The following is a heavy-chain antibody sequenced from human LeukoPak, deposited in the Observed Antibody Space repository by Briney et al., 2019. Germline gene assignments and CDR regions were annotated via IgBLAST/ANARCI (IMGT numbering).Heavy chain of an antibody. CDR2: TRKKTNSYTT. D-gene: IGHD3-22*01. CDR1: GFTFSDHY. Sequence: GGSLRLSCAASGFTFSDHYMDWVRQAPGKGLEWVGRTRKKTNSYTTEYAASVKGRFTISRDKSKITLYLQMNRLRAEDTVVYYCARLPDSSGNDAFDIWGQGTMVSVSS. CDR3: ARLPDSSGNDAFDI. V-gene: IGHV3-72*01. J-gene: IGHJ3*02.